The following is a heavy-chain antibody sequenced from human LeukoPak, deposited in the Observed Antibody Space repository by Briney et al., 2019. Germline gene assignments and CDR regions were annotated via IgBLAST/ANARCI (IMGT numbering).Heavy chain of an antibody. CDR2: INPNSGGT. D-gene: IGHD6-6*01. CDR1: GYTFTGYY. CDR3: ARDVSLTAARPRFVDY. Sequence: ASVKVSCKASGYTFTGYYMHWVRQAPGQGLEWMGWINPNSGGTNYAQKFQGWVTMTRDTSITTAYMELNSLRSDDTAVYYCARDVSLTAARPRFVDYWGQGTLVTVSS. V-gene: IGHV1-2*04. J-gene: IGHJ4*02.